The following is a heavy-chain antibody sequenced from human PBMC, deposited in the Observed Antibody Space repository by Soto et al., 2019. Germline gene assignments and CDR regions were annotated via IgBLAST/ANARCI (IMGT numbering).Heavy chain of an antibody. D-gene: IGHD3-22*01. CDR2: ISSSSNYI. CDR3: ARNGDSSDYRGWFDP. J-gene: IGHJ5*02. CDR1: SSYN. Sequence: SSYNMNWVRQAPGKGLEWVSSISSSSNYIYYADSMKGRFTISRDNAKNSLYLQMNSLRAEDTAVYYCARNGDSSDYRGWFDPWGQGTLVTVSS. V-gene: IGHV3-21*01.